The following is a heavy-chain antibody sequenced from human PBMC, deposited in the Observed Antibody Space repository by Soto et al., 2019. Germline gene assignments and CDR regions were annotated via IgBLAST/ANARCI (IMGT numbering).Heavy chain of an antibody. D-gene: IGHD3-22*01. J-gene: IGHJ3*02. CDR3: AKEGDSRGYLWGDAFDI. Sequence: PGGSLRLSWAASGFSFSSYGMHWVRQAPGKGLDWVAVIWYDGSNKYYAESVKGRFTISRDNSKRTLYLQMNSLRAEDTAMYYCAKEGDSRGYLWGDAFDIWGQGTMVTVAS. V-gene: IGHV3-33*03. CDR1: GFSFSSYG. CDR2: IWYDGSNK.